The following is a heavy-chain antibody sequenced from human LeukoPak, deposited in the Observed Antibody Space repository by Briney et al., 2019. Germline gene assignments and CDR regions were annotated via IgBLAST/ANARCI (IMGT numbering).Heavy chain of an antibody. CDR1: GYTFTSYY. D-gene: IGHD6-13*01. J-gene: IGHJ4*02. CDR3: ARSGNSWYYFDY. V-gene: IGHV1-46*01. Sequence: ASVKVSCKASGYTFTSYYMHWVRQAPGQGLEWMGIINPSGGSTTYAQKFQGRVTMTRVTSTSTVYMELSSLRSEDTAVYYCARSGNSWYYFDYWGQGTLVTVSS. CDR2: INPSGGST.